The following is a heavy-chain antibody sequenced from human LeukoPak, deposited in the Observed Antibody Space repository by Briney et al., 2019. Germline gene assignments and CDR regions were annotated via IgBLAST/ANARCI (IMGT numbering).Heavy chain of an antibody. V-gene: IGHV4-59*01. CDR2: IYYSGST. CDR3: ARDRDRDTGGYYYHMDV. Sequence: SETLSLTCTVSGDSISNYYWNWIRQTPGKGLEWIGYIYYSGSTLYNPSLKSRVTISVDKSKNQISLLMNSVTAADTAVYYCARDRDRDTGGYYYHMDVWGKGTTVSVS. D-gene: IGHD2-8*02. CDR1: GDSISNYY. J-gene: IGHJ6*03.